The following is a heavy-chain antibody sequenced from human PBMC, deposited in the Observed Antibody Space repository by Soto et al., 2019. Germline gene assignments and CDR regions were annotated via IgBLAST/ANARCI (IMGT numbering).Heavy chain of an antibody. J-gene: IGHJ6*03. Sequence: QVQLQESGPGLVKPSQTLSLTCTVSGGSISSGDYYWSWIRQHPEKGLEWIGYIYYSGTTYYNPSLKSRVTISVDTSENQFSLNLTAVAAADTAVYFCAREVRGTTVGSSTLHFYYYYMDVWGEGTTVTVSS. D-gene: IGHD4-17*01. CDR1: GGSISSGDYY. CDR3: AREVRGTTVGSSTLHFYYYYMDV. V-gene: IGHV4-31*03. CDR2: IYYSGTT.